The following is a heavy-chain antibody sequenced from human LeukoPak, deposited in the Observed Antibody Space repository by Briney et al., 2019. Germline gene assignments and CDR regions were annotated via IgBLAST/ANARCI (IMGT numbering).Heavy chain of an antibody. CDR3: ARSSGDSSLDY. Sequence: ASVKVSCKASGYTFTGYYIHWVRQAPGQGLEWMGWMNPNTADTNYAQRFQGRVTMTRDMSISTAYMELSSLRSDDTAIFYCARSSGDSSLDYWGQGTLVTLPS. V-gene: IGHV1-2*02. CDR2: MNPNTADT. D-gene: IGHD2-15*01. J-gene: IGHJ4*02. CDR1: GYTFTGYY.